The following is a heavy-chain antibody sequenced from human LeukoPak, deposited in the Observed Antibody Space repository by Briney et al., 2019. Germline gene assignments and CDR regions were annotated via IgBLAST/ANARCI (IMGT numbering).Heavy chain of an antibody. D-gene: IGHD1-26*01. Sequence: SETLSLTCTVSGGSISSYYWSWVRQPPGKGLEWIANIYPSGSTYYNPSLKSRVTISIDTSKNQFSLRLSSVTTADTAVYYCARDIRMVGATLYFDYWGQGTLVTVSS. V-gene: IGHV4-59*01. CDR2: IYPSGST. CDR3: ARDIRMVGATLYFDY. CDR1: GGSISSYY. J-gene: IGHJ4*02.